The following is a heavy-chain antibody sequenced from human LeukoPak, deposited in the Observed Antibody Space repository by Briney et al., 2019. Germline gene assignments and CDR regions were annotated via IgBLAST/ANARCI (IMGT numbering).Heavy chain of an antibody. CDR1: GFTFSSYS. Sequence: GGSLRLSCAASGFTFSSYSMNWVRQAPGKGLEWVSSISSSSSYIYYADSVMGRFTISRDNAKNSLYLQMNSLRAEDTAVYYCARALSPGAFDIWGQGTMVTVSS. J-gene: IGHJ3*02. CDR3: ARALSPGAFDI. CDR2: ISSSSSYI. V-gene: IGHV3-21*01. D-gene: IGHD2/OR15-2a*01.